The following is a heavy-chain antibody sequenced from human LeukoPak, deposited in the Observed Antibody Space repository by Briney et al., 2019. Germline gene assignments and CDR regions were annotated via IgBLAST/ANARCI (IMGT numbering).Heavy chain of an antibody. CDR2: INHSGST. CDR1: RGSFSGYY. V-gene: IGHV4-34*01. CDR3: ARGIAAAGPLNWFDP. Sequence: SETLSLTCAVSRGSFSGYYWSWIRQPPGKGLWRVWEINHSGSTNYKPFLKSRVTISVDTSKNQFSLKLSSVTAADTAVYYCARGIAAAGPLNWFDPWGQGTLVTVSS. D-gene: IGHD6-13*01. J-gene: IGHJ5*02.